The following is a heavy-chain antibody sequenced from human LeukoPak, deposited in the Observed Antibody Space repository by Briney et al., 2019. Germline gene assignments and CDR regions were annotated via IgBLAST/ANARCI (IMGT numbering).Heavy chain of an antibody. CDR3: ARSRYSSSWEPIDY. J-gene: IGHJ4*02. CDR2: IKQDGSET. D-gene: IGHD6-13*01. CDR1: GFTFSNYW. Sequence: GGSLRLSCAASGFTFSNYWMNWVRQAPGKGLECLANIKQDGSETYYADSVKGRFTISRDNAKNSLYLQMNSLRAEDTAVYYCARSRYSSSWEPIDYWGQGTLVTVSS. V-gene: IGHV3-7*01.